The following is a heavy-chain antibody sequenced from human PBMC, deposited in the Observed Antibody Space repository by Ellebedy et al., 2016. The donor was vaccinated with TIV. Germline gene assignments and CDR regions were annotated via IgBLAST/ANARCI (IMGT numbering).Heavy chain of an antibody. Sequence: SLKISXAASGFTFDDYAMHWVRQAPGKGLEWVSGISWNSGSIGYADSVKGRFTISRDNAKNSLYLQMNSLRAEDTAVYYCARARRGDYGDYNTDYWGQGTLVTVSS. J-gene: IGHJ4*02. D-gene: IGHD4-17*01. CDR1: GFTFDDYA. CDR3: ARARRGDYGDYNTDY. CDR2: ISWNSGSI. V-gene: IGHV3-9*01.